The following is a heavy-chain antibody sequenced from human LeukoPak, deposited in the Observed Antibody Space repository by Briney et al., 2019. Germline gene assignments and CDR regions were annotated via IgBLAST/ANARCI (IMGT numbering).Heavy chain of an antibody. Sequence: GESLRLSCAPSGFTLDDYAMEWVRQAPGKGLEWVSGISWNSGSIGYADSVKGRFTISRDNAKNSLYLQMNSLRAEDMALYYCAKMGGGNSEAFDIWGQGTMVTVSS. CDR3: AKMGGGNSEAFDI. J-gene: IGHJ3*02. CDR2: ISWNSGSI. V-gene: IGHV3-9*03. D-gene: IGHD4-23*01. CDR1: GFTLDDYA.